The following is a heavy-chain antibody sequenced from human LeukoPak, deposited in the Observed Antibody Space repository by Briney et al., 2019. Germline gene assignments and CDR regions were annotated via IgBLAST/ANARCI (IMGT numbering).Heavy chain of an antibody. CDR3: AKLGWNGEVGTPPYFDY. CDR2: ISPSDSDT. J-gene: IGHJ4*02. CDR1: GYSFTNYW. Sequence: GESLKISCKGSGYSFTNYWIGWVRQMPGKGLEWMGIISPSDSDTRYSPSFQGQVTISADKSIATAYLQWSSLKASDTAMYYCAKLGWNGEVGTPPYFDYWGQGTQVTVSS. V-gene: IGHV5-51*01. D-gene: IGHD1-1*01.